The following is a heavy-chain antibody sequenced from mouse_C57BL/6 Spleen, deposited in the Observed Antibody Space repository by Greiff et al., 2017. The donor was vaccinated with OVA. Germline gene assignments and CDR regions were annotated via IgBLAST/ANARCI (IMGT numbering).Heavy chain of an antibody. J-gene: IGHJ2*01. CDR1: GFNIKDDY. CDR2: IDSENGDT. Sequence: VQLQQSGAELVRPGASVKLSCTASGFNIKDDYMHWVKQRPEQGLEWIGWIDSENGDTEYASKFQGKATITADTSSNTAYLQLSSLTSEDTAVYYCTQLGRFDYWGQGTTLTVSS. CDR3: TQLGRFDY. V-gene: IGHV14-4*01. D-gene: IGHD4-1*02.